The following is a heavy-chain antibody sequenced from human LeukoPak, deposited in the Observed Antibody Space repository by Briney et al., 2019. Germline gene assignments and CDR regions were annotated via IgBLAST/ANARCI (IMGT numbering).Heavy chain of an antibody. CDR3: ARVVAAATLGNWFDP. CDR2: ISYDGSDK. Sequence: GGSLRLSCAASGFTFSRYAMHWVRQAPGKGLDWVAVISYDGSDKYYGDSVKGRFTVSRDNSKNTLYLQMNSLRAEDTAVYYCARVVAAATLGNWFDPWGQGTLVTVSS. J-gene: IGHJ5*02. V-gene: IGHV3-30-3*01. D-gene: IGHD2-15*01. CDR1: GFTFSRYA.